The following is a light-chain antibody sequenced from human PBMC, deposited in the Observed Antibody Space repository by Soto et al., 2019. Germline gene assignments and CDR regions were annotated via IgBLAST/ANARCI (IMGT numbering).Light chain of an antibody. V-gene: IGKV1-5*03. CDR1: QNINNW. J-gene: IGKJ1*01. Sequence: DIQRTRSPSTRSASVGDRGTMTCRASQNINNWMAWYQQEPGKAPKVLIYKASNLQSGVPSRFSGSGSGTEFTLTISSLQPDDFATYYCQQLHSYPWPFAQGTKVDIK. CDR3: QQLHSYPWP. CDR2: KAS.